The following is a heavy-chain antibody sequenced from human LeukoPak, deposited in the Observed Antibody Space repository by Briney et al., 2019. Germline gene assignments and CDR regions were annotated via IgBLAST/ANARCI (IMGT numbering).Heavy chain of an antibody. CDR1: GGSISSYY. D-gene: IGHD1-26*01. CDR3: ARGFGGYSHYFDY. Sequence: SETLSLTCTVSGGSISSYYWSWIRQPPGKGLEWIGYIYYRGSTNYNPSLKSRVTISIDTSKNQFSLKLSSVTAADTAVYYCARGFGGYSHYFDYWGQGTLVTVSS. CDR2: IYYRGST. V-gene: IGHV4-59*01. J-gene: IGHJ4*02.